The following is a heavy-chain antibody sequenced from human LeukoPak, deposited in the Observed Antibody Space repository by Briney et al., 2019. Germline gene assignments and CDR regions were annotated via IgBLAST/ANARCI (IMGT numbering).Heavy chain of an antibody. J-gene: IGHJ4*02. D-gene: IGHD3-22*01. CDR2: INHIGST. V-gene: IGHV4-34*01. CDR1: GGSFSGYY. Sequence: PSETLSLTCAVYGGSFSGYYWSWIRQPPGKGLEWIGEINHIGSTNDNPSLKSRVTISVDTSKNQFSLKLSSVTAADTAVYYCARCHYYDSSGFLDYWGQGTLVTVSS. CDR3: ARCHYYDSSGFLDY.